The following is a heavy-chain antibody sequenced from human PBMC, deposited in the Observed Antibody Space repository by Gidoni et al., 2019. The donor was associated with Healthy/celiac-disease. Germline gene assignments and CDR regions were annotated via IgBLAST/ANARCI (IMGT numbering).Heavy chain of an antibody. CDR1: GFSLSTSGVG. V-gene: IGHV2-5*02. CDR3: SHSPLAYVWGSYRGFWY. D-gene: IGHD3-16*02. J-gene: IGHJ4*02. Sequence: QITLKESGPTLVKPTQTLTLTCTFSGFSLSTSGVGVGWIRQPTGKALEGLALIYWDDDKRYSPSLKSRLTITKDTSKNQVVLTMPNMDPVDTATYYCSHSPLAYVWGSYRGFWYWCQGTLVTVSS. CDR2: IYWDDDK.